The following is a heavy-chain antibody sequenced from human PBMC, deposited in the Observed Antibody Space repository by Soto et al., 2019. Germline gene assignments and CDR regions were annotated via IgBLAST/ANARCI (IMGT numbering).Heavy chain of an antibody. CDR3: ARGDFPLRFGQWLAGNWFDP. J-gene: IGHJ5*02. V-gene: IGHV1-69*01. Sequence: QVQLVQSGAEVKKHGSSVKVSCKASGGTFSSYAISWVRQAPGQGLEWMGGIIPIFGTANYAQKFQGRVTITADESTSTAYMELSSLRSEDTAVYYCARGDFPLRFGQWLAGNWFDPWGQGTLVTVSS. CDR1: GGTFSSYA. CDR2: IIPIFGTA. D-gene: IGHD6-19*01.